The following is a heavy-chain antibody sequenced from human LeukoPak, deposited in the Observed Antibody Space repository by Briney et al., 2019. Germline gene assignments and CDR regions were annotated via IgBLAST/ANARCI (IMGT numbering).Heavy chain of an antibody. J-gene: IGHJ4*02. Sequence: PSETLSLTCTVSGGSISSYYWSWIRQPPVKALEWIGYIYYSGSTNYNPSLKSRVTISVDTSKNQFSLKLSSVTAADTAVYYCARHANGDYVDYWGQGTLVTVSS. CDR1: GGSISSYY. D-gene: IGHD4-17*01. V-gene: IGHV4-59*08. CDR2: IYYSGST. CDR3: ARHANGDYVDY.